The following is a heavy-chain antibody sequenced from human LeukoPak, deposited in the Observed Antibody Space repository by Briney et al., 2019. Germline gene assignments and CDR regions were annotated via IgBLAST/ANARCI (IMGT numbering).Heavy chain of an antibody. CDR2: ISSNGGYT. V-gene: IGHV3-64D*06. Sequence: GGSLRLSCSASGFTFSSYAMHCVRQAPGKGLEYVLAISSNGGYTYYADSVKGRFIISRDNSKNTLYLQMSSLRAEDTAVYYCARITRGGMDVWGQGNTVTVSS. CDR3: ARITRGGMDV. CDR1: GFTFSSYA. D-gene: IGHD3-10*01. J-gene: IGHJ6*02.